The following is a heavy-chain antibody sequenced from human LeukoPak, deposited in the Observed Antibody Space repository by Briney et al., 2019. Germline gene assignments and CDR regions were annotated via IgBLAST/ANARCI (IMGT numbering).Heavy chain of an antibody. Sequence: GGSLRLSCAASGFTFSSYSMNWVRQAPGKGLEWVSYISSSSSTIYYADSVKGRFTISRDNAKNSLYLQMNSLRAEDTAVYYCARDRSPKPVPLDYWGQGTLVTVSS. CDR1: GFTFSSYS. CDR2: ISSSSSTI. V-gene: IGHV3-48*04. J-gene: IGHJ4*02. CDR3: ARDRSPKPVPLDY.